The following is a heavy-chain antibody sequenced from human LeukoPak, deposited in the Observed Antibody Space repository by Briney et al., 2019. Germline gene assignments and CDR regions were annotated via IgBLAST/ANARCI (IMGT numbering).Heavy chain of an antibody. Sequence: SVKVSCKASGGTFSSYAISWVRQAPGQGLEWMGGIIPIFGTANYAQKFQGRVTITADKSTSTAYMELSSLRSEDTAVYYCARGGDIVVVPAASYYYGMDVWGRGTTVTVSS. D-gene: IGHD2-2*01. CDR2: IIPIFGTA. CDR3: ARGGDIVVVPAASYYYGMDV. J-gene: IGHJ6*04. CDR1: GGTFSSYA. V-gene: IGHV1-69*06.